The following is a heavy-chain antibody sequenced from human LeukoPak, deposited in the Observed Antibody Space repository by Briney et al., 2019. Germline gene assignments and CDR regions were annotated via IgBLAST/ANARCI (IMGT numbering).Heavy chain of an antibody. J-gene: IGHJ4*02. D-gene: IGHD4-17*01. Sequence: GRSLRLSCAASGFTFSRYAMHWVRQAPGKGLEWVAVISYDGSEKFYADSVKGRFTISRDNSKNTLNLQMNSLRAEDTAVYYCATLYGDYPDYWGQGTLVTVSS. V-gene: IGHV3-30*04. CDR3: ATLYGDYPDY. CDR1: GFTFSRYA. CDR2: ISYDGSEK.